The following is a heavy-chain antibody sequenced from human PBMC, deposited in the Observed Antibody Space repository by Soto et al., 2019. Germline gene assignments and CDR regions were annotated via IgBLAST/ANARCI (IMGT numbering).Heavy chain of an antibody. CDR1: GFSFSAYT. V-gene: IGHV3-30*03. Sequence: QVQLVESGGDVVQPGRSLRLSCVASGFSFSAYTMHWVRQAPGKGLEWVAAISFDGNNKYYADTVKDRFTISRDNPKNPMYVQMNSLRTEYTAVYYCGRYRRFGDCYNLGFDYLGQGTLVTVSS. CDR3: GRYRRFGDCYNLGFDY. D-gene: IGHD2-21*02. J-gene: IGHJ4*02. CDR2: ISFDGNNK.